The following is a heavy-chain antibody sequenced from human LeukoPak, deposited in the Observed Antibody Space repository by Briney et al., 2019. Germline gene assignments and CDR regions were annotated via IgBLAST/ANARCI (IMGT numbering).Heavy chain of an antibody. D-gene: IGHD6-19*01. V-gene: IGHV1-3*01. J-gene: IGHJ4*02. Sequence: ASVKVSCKASGYTFTSYAMHWVRQAPGQRLEWMGWINAGNGNTKYSQKFQGRVTITRDTSASTAYMELSSLRSEDTAVYYCASIAVAGRVGGNYFDYWGQGTLVTVSS. CDR1: GYTFTSYA. CDR3: ASIAVAGRVGGNYFDY. CDR2: INAGNGNT.